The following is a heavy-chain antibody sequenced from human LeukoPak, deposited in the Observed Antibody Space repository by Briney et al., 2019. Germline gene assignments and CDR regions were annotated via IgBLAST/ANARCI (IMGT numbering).Heavy chain of an antibody. V-gene: IGHV3-23*01. J-gene: IGHJ4*02. Sequence: GGSLRLTCAASGFTFSSYAMSWVRQAPGKGLEWVSAISGSGGSTYYADSVKGRFTISRDNSKNTLYLQMNSLRAEDTAVYYCAKDRAVGATTRLFDYWGQGTLVTVSS. CDR3: AKDRAVGATTRLFDY. CDR1: GFTFSSYA. D-gene: IGHD1-26*01. CDR2: ISGSGGST.